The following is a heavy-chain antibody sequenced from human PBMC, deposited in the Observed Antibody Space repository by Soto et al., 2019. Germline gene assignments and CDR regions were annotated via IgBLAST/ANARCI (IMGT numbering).Heavy chain of an antibody. CDR1: GGSISSGGYS. D-gene: IGHD2-21*02. CDR3: AWSIVVVTNNWFDP. CDR2: IYHSGST. V-gene: IGHV4-30-2*01. J-gene: IGHJ5*02. Sequence: SETLSLTCAVSGGSISSGGYSWSWIRQPPVKCLEWIGYIYHSGSTYYNPSLKSRVTISVDRSKNQFSLKLSSVTAADTAVYYCAWSIVVVTNNWFDPWGQGTLVTVSS.